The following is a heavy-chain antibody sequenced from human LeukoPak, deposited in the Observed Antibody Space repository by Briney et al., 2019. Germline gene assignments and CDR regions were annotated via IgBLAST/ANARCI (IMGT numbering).Heavy chain of an antibody. D-gene: IGHD3-22*01. CDR2: ISGSGGNT. CDR3: AWVVVTQNAFDI. CDR1: GFTFSSYA. V-gene: IGHV3-23*01. J-gene: IGHJ3*02. Sequence: PGGSLRLSCAASGFTFSSYAISWVRQAPGKGLEWVSAISGSGGNTYYADSVKGRFTISRDNSKNTLYLQMNSLRAEDTAVYYCAWVVVTQNAFDIWGQGTMVTVSS.